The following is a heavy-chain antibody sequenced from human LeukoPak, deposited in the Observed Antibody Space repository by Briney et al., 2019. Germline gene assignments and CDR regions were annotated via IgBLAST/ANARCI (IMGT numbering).Heavy chain of an antibody. Sequence: AASVKVSCKASGYTFTGYYMHWVRQATGQGLEWMGWMNPNSGNTGYAQKFQGRVTITRNTSISTAYMELSSLRSEDTAVYYCARGDYYGSGSSNWFDPWGQGTLVTVSS. D-gene: IGHD3-10*01. J-gene: IGHJ5*02. CDR2: MNPNSGNT. V-gene: IGHV1-8*03. CDR1: GYTFTGYY. CDR3: ARGDYYGSGSSNWFDP.